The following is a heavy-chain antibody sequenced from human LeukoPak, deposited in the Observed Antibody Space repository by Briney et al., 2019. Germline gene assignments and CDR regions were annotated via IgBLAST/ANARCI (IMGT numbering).Heavy chain of an antibody. D-gene: IGHD4-17*01. CDR1: GYTFTGYY. Sequence: ASVKVSCKASGYTFTGYYMHWVRQAPGQGLEWMGWISAYNGNTNYAQKLQGRVTMTTDTSTSTAYMELRSLRSDDTAVYYCATLRPDEYYFDYWGQGTLVTVSS. V-gene: IGHV1-18*04. CDR3: ATLRPDEYYFDY. J-gene: IGHJ4*02. CDR2: ISAYNGNT.